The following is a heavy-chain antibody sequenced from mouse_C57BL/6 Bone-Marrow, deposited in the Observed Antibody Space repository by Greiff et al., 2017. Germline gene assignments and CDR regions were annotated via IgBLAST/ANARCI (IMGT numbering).Heavy chain of an antibody. J-gene: IGHJ4*01. V-gene: IGHV1-52*01. CDR1: GYTFTSYW. CDR2: IDPSDSET. D-gene: IGHD3-2*02. CDR3: ARTQLRLRYYAMDY. Sequence: QVQLQQPGAELVRPGSSVKLSCKASGYTFTSYWMHWVKQRPIRGLEWIGNIDPSDSETHYNQKFKDKATLTVDKSSSTAYMQLSSLTSEDSAVYYCARTQLRLRYYAMDYWGQGTSVTVSS.